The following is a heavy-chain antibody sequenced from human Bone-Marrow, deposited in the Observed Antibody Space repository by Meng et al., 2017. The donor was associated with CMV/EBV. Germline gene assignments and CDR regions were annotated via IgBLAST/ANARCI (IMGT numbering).Heavy chain of an antibody. V-gene: IGHV3-23*03. J-gene: IGHJ6*02. Sequence: ELLKISCAASGFTFSSYAMSWVRQAPGKGLEWVSVIYSGGSSTYYADSVKGRFTISRDNSKNTLYLQMNSLRAEDTAVYYCAKDMSKDYYYYGMDVWGQRTTVSVSS. CDR3: AKDMSKDYYYYGMDV. CDR1: GFTFSSYA. D-gene: IGHD3-16*01. CDR2: IYSGGSST.